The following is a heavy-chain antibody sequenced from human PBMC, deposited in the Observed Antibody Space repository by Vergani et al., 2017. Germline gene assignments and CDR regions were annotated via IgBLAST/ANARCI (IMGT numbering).Heavy chain of an antibody. CDR1: GFTLIAYW. D-gene: IGHD3-3*01. CDR2: TRNKARGYST. Sequence: EVRLVESGGGLVQPGGSLRLSCATSGFTLIAYWIDWVRQAPGKGLEWVASTRNKARGYSTDYAASVRGRFNISRGASGKSVSLQMTRQRIDDAAVYFCARKVKFWERDVWGKGTTVTVSS. J-gene: IGHJ6*04. V-gene: IGHV3-72*01. CDR3: ARKVKFWERDV.